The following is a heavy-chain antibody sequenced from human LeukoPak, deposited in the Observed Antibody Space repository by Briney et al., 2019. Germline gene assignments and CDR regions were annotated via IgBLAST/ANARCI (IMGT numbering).Heavy chain of an antibody. J-gene: IGHJ4*02. D-gene: IGHD6-19*01. V-gene: IGHV4-59*08. CDR3: ARQSSGWYGRYFDY. Sequence: GSLRLSCAASGFTFSSYAMSWIRQPPGKGLEWIGYIYSGSTSYSPSLKSRVTISVDTSKNHFSLKLTSVTAADTALYYCARQSSGWYGRYFDYWGQGTLVTVSS. CDR1: GFTFSSYA. CDR2: IYSGST.